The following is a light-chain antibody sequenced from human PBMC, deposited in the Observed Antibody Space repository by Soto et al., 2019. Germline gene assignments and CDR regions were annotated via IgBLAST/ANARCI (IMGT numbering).Light chain of an antibody. CDR2: GVS. Sequence: ESVLTQSPGTLSLSPGERATLSCRATQSVTNNYFAWYQQKPGQSPRLLIYGVSSRATDIPDRFSGSGSGTGFTLTISRLEPEDFVVYYCQQYSSLPHTFGQGTKLEVK. CDR3: QQYSSLPHT. J-gene: IGKJ2*01. CDR1: QSVTNNY. V-gene: IGKV3-20*01.